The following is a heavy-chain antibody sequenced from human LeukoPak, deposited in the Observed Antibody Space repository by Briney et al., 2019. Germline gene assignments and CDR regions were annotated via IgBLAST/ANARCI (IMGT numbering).Heavy chain of an antibody. D-gene: IGHD4-23*01. CDR3: ARDYGGSSGWFDP. V-gene: IGHV1-8*01. CDR1: GCTFTSYD. J-gene: IGHJ5*02. Sequence: ASVTVSCKASGCTFTSYDINWVRQATGQGLEWMGWMSPNSDNTGYAQKFQGRVTFTRDTSISTAYMELRSLTSEDTAVYYCARDYGGSSGWFDPWGQGTLVTVSS. CDR2: MSPNSDNT.